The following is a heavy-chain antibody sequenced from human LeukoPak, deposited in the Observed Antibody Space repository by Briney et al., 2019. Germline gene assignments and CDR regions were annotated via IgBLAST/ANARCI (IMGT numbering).Heavy chain of an antibody. CDR3: ARGKYCSGGSCYSRAVDY. CDR2: INHSGST. V-gene: IGHV4-34*01. CDR1: GGSFSGYY. D-gene: IGHD2-15*01. J-gene: IGHJ4*02. Sequence: SETLSLTCAVYGGSFSGYYWSWIRQPPGKGLEWIGEINHSGSTNYNPSLKSRVTISVDTSKNQFSLKLSSVTAADTAVYYCARGKYCSGGSCYSRAVDYWGQGTLVTVSS.